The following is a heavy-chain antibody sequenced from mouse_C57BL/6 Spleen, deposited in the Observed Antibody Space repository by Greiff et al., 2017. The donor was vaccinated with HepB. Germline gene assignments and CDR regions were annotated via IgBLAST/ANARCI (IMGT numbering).Heavy chain of an antibody. J-gene: IGHJ4*01. Sequence: EVQVVESGEGLVKPGGSLKLSCAASGFTFSSYAMSWVRQTPEKRLEWVAYISSGGDYIYYADTVKGRFTISRDNARNTLYLQMSSLKSEDTAMYYCTRLTSYYAMDYWGQGTSVTVSS. CDR2: ISSGGDYI. CDR3: TRLTSYYAMDY. V-gene: IGHV5-9-1*02. D-gene: IGHD4-1*01. CDR1: GFTFSSYA.